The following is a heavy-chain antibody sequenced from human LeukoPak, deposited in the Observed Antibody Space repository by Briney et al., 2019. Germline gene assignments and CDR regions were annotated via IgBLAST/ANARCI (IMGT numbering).Heavy chain of an antibody. V-gene: IGHV4-59*11. Sequence: SETLSLTSAVSDDSFSIHYWTWIRQPPGEGLEWMWYISYSGRTNYNRSLKSPVAISIDTSKKQFSLKMSSVTAADTAVYYCARDLVTVTKGFDIWGQGTMVSVSS. CDR3: ARDLVTVTKGFDI. J-gene: IGHJ3*02. CDR1: DDSFSIHY. D-gene: IGHD4-17*01. CDR2: ISYSGRT.